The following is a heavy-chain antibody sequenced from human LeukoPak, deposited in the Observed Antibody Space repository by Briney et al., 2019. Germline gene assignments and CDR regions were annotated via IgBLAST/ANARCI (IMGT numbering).Heavy chain of an antibody. CDR3: AREVSTYDFWSGYRVQKPNMDV. CDR2: INPNSGGT. D-gene: IGHD3-3*01. V-gene: IGHV1-2*02. Sequence: GASVKVSCKASEYTFTGYYMHWVRQAPGQGLEWMGWINPNSGGTNYAQKFQGRVTMTRDMSTSTVYMELSSLRSEDTAVYYCAREVSTYDFWSGYRVQKPNMDVWGKGTTVTVSS. J-gene: IGHJ6*03. CDR1: EYTFTGYY.